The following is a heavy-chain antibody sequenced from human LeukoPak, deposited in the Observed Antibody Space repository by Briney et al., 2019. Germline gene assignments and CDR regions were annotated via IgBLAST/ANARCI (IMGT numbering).Heavy chain of an antibody. CDR2: IYYSATT. V-gene: IGHV4-39*01. J-gene: IGHJ5*02. D-gene: IGHD3-22*01. CDR3: ARSSGYLFDP. CDR1: GDSISSSSYY. Sequence: PSETLSLTCTVSGDSISSSSYYWGWIRQPPGKGLEWIGSIYYSATTYYNPSLKSRVSISVDTSKNQFSLKLSSVSAADTAVYYCARSSGYLFDPWGQGILVTVSS.